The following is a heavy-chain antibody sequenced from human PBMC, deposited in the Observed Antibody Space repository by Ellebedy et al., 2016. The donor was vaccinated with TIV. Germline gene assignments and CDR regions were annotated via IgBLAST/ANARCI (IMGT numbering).Heavy chain of an antibody. Sequence: GGSLRLSCAAPGFTFSSYWMSWVRQAPGKGLEWVANINQDESEKYYVDSVKGRFTISRDNAKNSLCRQMNGLGADDTAVYYCVTDGSYGDYRSPTHAFEFWGQGTMVTVSS. V-gene: IGHV3-7*01. D-gene: IGHD4-17*01. CDR3: VTDGSYGDYRSPTHAFEF. J-gene: IGHJ3*01. CDR1: GFTFSSYW. CDR2: INQDESEK.